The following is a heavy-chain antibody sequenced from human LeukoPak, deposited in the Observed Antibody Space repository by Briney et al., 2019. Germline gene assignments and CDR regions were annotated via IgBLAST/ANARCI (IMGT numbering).Heavy chain of an antibody. Sequence: SETLSLTCTVSGGSISSYYWSWIRQPAGKGLEWIGRIYSSGSTNYNPSLKSRVTMSVDTSKNQFSLKLSSVTAADTAVYYCATSGYSSSCPDYWGQGTLVTVSS. CDR1: GGSISSYY. D-gene: IGHD6-13*01. J-gene: IGHJ4*02. V-gene: IGHV4-4*07. CDR2: IYSSGST. CDR3: ATSGYSSSCPDY.